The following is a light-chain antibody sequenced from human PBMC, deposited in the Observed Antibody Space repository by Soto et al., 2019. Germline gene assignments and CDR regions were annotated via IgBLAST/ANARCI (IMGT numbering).Light chain of an antibody. CDR2: GAS. CDR3: QQYGSSPIN. CDR1: QSVSSN. J-gene: IGKJ5*01. Sequence: EIVLTQSPVTLSLSPGAIAILSCSASQSVSSNLAWYQQKPGQAPRLLIYGASSRATGIPDRFSGSGSGTDFTLTISRLEPEDFAVYYCQQYGSSPINFGQGTRLEIK. V-gene: IGKV3-20*01.